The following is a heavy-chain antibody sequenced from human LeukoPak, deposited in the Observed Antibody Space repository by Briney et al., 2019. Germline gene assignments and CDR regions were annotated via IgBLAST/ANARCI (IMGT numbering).Heavy chain of an antibody. J-gene: IGHJ4*02. CDR2: ISWNSGSI. CDR3: AKHTDYDILTGPFDY. V-gene: IGHV3-9*01. Sequence: GRSLRLSCAASGFTFDDYAMHWARQAPGKGLEWVSGISWNSGSIGYADSVKGRFTISRDNAKNSLYLQMNSLRAEDTALYFCAKHTDYDILTGPFDYWGQGTLVTVSS. CDR1: GFTFDDYA. D-gene: IGHD3-9*01.